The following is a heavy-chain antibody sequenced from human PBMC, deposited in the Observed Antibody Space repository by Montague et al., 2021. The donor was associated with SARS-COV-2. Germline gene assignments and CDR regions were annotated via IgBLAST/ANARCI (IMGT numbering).Heavy chain of an antibody. Sequence: SETLSLTCTVSGGSISSDYWTWILQPPGKGLEWIGFVYYRGNTYYNPSLRGRVTISVDTSSNHFSLTLSSVTAADTAIYYCARHYDHSSRVDSWGQGTLVTVSS. V-gene: IGHV4-59*08. CDR3: ARHYDHSSRVDS. J-gene: IGHJ4*02. CDR1: GGSISSDY. CDR2: VYYRGNT. D-gene: IGHD3-16*01.